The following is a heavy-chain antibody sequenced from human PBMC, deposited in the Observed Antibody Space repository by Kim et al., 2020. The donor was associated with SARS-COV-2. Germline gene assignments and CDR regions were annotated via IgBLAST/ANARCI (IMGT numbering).Heavy chain of an antibody. J-gene: IGHJ5*02. CDR2: INHSGST. V-gene: IGHV4-34*01. CDR3: ARVRGQWLPSNWFDP. Sequence: SETLSLTCAVYGGSFSGYYWSWIRQPPGKGLEWIGEINHSGSTNYNPSLKSRVTISVDTCKNQFSLKLSSVTAADTAVYYCARVRGQWLPSNWFDPWGQGTLVTVSS. D-gene: IGHD6-19*01. CDR1: GGSFSGYY.